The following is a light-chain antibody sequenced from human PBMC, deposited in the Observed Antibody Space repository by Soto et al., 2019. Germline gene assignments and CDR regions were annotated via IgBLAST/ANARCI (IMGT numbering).Light chain of an antibody. CDR3: TSYTNSNTYV. CDR2: EVN. V-gene: IGLV2-14*01. J-gene: IGLJ1*01. Sequence: QSVLTQPASVSGSPGQSITVSCTGTSSDVGGYNSVFWYQQHPGKTPKLMIFEVNNRPSGVSNRFSGSKSGNTASLTISGLQAEDEADYYCTSYTNSNTYVFGTGTKLTVL. CDR1: SSDVGGYNS.